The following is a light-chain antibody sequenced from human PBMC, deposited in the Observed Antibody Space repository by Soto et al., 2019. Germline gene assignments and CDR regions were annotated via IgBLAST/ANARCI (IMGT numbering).Light chain of an antibody. CDR1: QSISTY. CDR2: DAS. V-gene: IGKV3-11*01. J-gene: IGKJ5*01. Sequence: EILLTQSPVTLSLSPGQRATHSCRASQSISTYLAWYQVKPGQAPRLLIYDASSRATGVPARFSGSGSGTDFSLTISSLEPEDVAVYYCQQRSQWPPMTFGQGTRLEIK. CDR3: QQRSQWPPMT.